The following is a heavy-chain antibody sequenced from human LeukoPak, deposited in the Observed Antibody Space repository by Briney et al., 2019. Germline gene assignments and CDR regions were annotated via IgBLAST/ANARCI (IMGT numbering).Heavy chain of an antibody. CDR3: ARGVHGDYRWYFDL. Sequence: ASVKVSCKASGYTFTSYGISWVRQAPGQGLEWMGWISAYNGNTNYAQKLQGRVTMTTDTSTSTAYMELRSLRSDDTAAYFCARGVHGDYRWYFDLWGRGTLVTVSS. J-gene: IGHJ2*01. V-gene: IGHV1-18*01. CDR2: ISAYNGNT. CDR1: GYTFTSYG. D-gene: IGHD4-17*01.